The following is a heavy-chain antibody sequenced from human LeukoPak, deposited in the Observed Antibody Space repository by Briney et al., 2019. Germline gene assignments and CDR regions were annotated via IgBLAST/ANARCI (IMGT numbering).Heavy chain of an antibody. D-gene: IGHD3-10*01. CDR1: GSTFSSYA. J-gene: IGHJ4*02. CDR3: ARVRSYGSGSYYSYYFDY. V-gene: IGHV1-69*13. CDR2: IIPNFGTA. Sequence: SVKVSCKASGSTFSSYAISWVRQAPGQGLEWMGGIIPNFGTANYAQKFQGRVTITADESTSTAYMELSSLRSEDTAVYYCARVRSYGSGSYYSYYFDYWGQGTLVTVSS.